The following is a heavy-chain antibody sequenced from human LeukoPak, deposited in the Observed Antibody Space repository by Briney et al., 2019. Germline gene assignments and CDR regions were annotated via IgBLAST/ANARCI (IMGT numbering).Heavy chain of an antibody. CDR1: GYTFINYG. Sequence: ASVKVSCKASGYTFINYGINWVRQAPGQGLEWMGIINPSGGSTSYAQKFQGRVTMTRDTSTSTVYMELSSLRSEDTAVYYCARVGYTAMVYYFDYWGQGTLVTVSS. CDR2: INPSGGST. J-gene: IGHJ4*02. D-gene: IGHD5-18*01. CDR3: ARVGYTAMVYYFDY. V-gene: IGHV1-46*01.